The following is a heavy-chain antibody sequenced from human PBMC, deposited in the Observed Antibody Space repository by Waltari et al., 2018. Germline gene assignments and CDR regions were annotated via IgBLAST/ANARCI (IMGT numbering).Heavy chain of an antibody. CDR3: ARSRRGTAEVNAFDV. D-gene: IGHD5-18*01. CDR2: ISSDGINT. CDR1: GFAFGSYA. J-gene: IGHJ3*01. Sequence: EVQLVESGGGLVQPGGSLRLSCAASGFAFGSYALHWVRQAPGKGLEYVSAISSDGINTYYTNSVKGRFKISRDNSKNTLYLQMGSLRPEDMAVYYCARSRRGTAEVNAFDVWGQGTMVTVSS. V-gene: IGHV3-64*01.